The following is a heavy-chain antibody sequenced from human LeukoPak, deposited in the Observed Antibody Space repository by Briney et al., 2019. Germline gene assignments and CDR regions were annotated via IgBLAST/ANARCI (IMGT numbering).Heavy chain of an antibody. CDR2: IYPGDSDT. Sequence: GESLKIPCKGSGYIFTSYWIGWVRQMPGKGLEWMGIIYPGDSDTRYSPSFQGLVTISADKSISTAYLQWSSLKASDTAMYYCARHGSVAGTGIGFDYWGQGALVTVSS. CDR1: GYIFTSYW. V-gene: IGHV5-51*01. J-gene: IGHJ4*02. D-gene: IGHD6-19*01. CDR3: ARHGSVAGTGIGFDY.